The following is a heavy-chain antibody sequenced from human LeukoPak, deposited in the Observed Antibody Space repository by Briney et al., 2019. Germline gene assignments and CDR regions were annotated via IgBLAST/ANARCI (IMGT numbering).Heavy chain of an antibody. D-gene: IGHD3-10*01. V-gene: IGHV1-24*01. Sequence: ASVKVSCKVSGYTLTELSMHWVRQAPGKGLEWMGGFDPEDGETIYAQKFQGRVTMTEDTSTDTAYMELSSLRSEDTAVYYCVTFYGSGSRTFDYWGQGTLVTVSS. CDR1: GYTLTELS. J-gene: IGHJ4*02. CDR2: FDPEDGET. CDR3: VTFYGSGSRTFDY.